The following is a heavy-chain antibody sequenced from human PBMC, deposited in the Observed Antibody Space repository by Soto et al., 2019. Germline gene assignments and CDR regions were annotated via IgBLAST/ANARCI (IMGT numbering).Heavy chain of an antibody. D-gene: IGHD2-15*01. CDR2: VSGSGGST. Sequence: GGSMSPSCPPPESPLTSYAMSGSPQAPGKEQEGASAVSGSGGSTYYADSVKGRFTISRDNSKNTLYLQMNSLRAEDTAVYYCAKAGPRYCSGGSCYGAFDIWGQGTMVTVSS. V-gene: IGHV3-23*01. CDR1: ESPLTSYA. J-gene: IGHJ3*02. CDR3: AKAGPRYCSGGSCYGAFDI.